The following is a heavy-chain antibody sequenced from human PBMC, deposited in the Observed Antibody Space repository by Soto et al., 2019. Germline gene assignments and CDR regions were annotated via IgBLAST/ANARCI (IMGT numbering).Heavy chain of an antibody. CDR3: ARGQSSGWTALDY. Sequence: GASVKVSCKASGYSFINYAMFWVRRAPGQRLEWMGWINAAGGNTKYSQKFQGRVTITRDTLASTAYMELSSLRSEDTAIYYCARGQSSGWTALDYWGQGALVTVSS. D-gene: IGHD6-25*01. J-gene: IGHJ4*02. CDR2: INAAGGNT. CDR1: GYSFINYA. V-gene: IGHV1-3*01.